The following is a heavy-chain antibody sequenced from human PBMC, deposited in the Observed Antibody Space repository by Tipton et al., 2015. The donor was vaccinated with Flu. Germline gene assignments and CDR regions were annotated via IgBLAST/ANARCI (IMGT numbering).Heavy chain of an antibody. D-gene: IGHD6-13*01. Sequence: PGLVKPSQTLSLTCSVSGGSISSASYYWSWMRQPAGKGLEWIGRIFTSGNTNYSTSLKSRVTISLDTSKNPFSLKLRSVTAADTAAYYCARGLEAATGSWGQDWFDPWGQGTLITVSS. J-gene: IGHJ5*02. V-gene: IGHV4-61*02. CDR2: IFTSGNT. CDR3: ARGLEAATGSWGQDWFDP. CDR1: GGSISSASYY.